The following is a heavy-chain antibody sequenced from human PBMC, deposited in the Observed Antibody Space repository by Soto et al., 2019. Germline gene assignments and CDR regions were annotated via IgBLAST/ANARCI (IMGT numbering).Heavy chain of an antibody. V-gene: IGHV3-74*01. J-gene: IGHJ3*02. CDR3: ARVADPNLTNYDYIWGSYRDAFDI. CDR2: INSDGSST. D-gene: IGHD3-16*02. Sequence: GGSLRLSCAASGFTFSSYWMHWVRQAPGKGLVWVSRINSDGSSTSYADSVKGRFTISRDNAKNTLYLQMNSLRAEDTAVYYCARVADPNLTNYDYIWGSYRDAFDIWGQGTMVTVSS. CDR1: GFTFSSYW.